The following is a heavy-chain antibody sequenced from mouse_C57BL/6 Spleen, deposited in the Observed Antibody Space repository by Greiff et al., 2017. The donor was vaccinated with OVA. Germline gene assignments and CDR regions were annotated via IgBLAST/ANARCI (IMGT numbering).Heavy chain of an antibody. Sequence: EVQLVESEGGLVQPGSSMKLSCTASGFTFSDYYMAWVRQVPEKGLEWVANINYDGSSTYYLDSLKSRFIISRDNAKNILYLQMSSLKSEDTATYYCARHLNWESYFDYWGQGTTLTVSS. V-gene: IGHV5-16*01. D-gene: IGHD4-1*01. CDR2: INYDGSST. CDR1: GFTFSDYY. J-gene: IGHJ2*01. CDR3: ARHLNWESYFDY.